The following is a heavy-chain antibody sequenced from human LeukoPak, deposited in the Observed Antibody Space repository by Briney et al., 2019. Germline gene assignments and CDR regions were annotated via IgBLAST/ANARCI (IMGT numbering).Heavy chain of an antibody. D-gene: IGHD6-13*01. CDR3: ARGAAGYYYYYMDV. CDR1: GYTFTSYA. CDR2: INAGNGNT. V-gene: IGHV1-3*03. J-gene: IGHJ6*03. Sequence: ASVKVSCKASGYTFTSYAMHWVRQAPGQRLEWMGWINAGNGNTKYSQEFQGRVTITRDTPASTAYMDLSSLRSEDMAVYYCARGAAGYYYYYMDVWGKGTTVTVSS.